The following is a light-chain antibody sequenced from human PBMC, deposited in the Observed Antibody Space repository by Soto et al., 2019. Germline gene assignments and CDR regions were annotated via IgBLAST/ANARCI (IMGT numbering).Light chain of an antibody. Sequence: ENVLTQSPGTLSLSPGERATLSCRASQTVTNSFFAWYQQKPGQPPRPLIHGISSRATGIPDRFSGSGSGTDFTLTISRLEPEDFVVYYCQQYSTLPHTFGRGTKLEV. CDR2: GIS. CDR3: QQYSTLPHT. V-gene: IGKV3-20*01. CDR1: QTVTNSF. J-gene: IGKJ2*01.